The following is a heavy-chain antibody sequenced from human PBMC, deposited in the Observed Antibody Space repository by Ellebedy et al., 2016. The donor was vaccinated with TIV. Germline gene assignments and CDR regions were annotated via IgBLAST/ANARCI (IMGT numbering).Heavy chain of an antibody. D-gene: IGHD4-17*01. Sequence: GGSLRLSCVASGFRFSSYWMSWVRQAPGKGLEWVANMRQDGGDKYYVDSVKGRFTISRDNAKSSLYLQINSVRAEDTAVYYCATYGSNGDHLSPAHDFVFWGQGTTVTVSS. V-gene: IGHV3-7*01. CDR3: ATYGSNGDHLSPAHDFVF. CDR2: MRQDGGDK. CDR1: GFRFSSYW. J-gene: IGHJ3*01.